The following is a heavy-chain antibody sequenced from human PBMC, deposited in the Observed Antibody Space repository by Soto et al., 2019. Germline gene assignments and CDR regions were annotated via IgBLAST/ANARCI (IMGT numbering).Heavy chain of an antibody. V-gene: IGHV1-3*01. D-gene: IGHD3-16*01. CDR1: GYTFTSYA. J-gene: IGHJ6*02. CDR3: ARDHRRTAAAYYVYGMDV. CDR2: INAGNGNT. Sequence: GASVKVSCKASGYTFTSYAMHWVRQAPGQRLEWMGWINAGNGNTKYSQKFQGRVTITRDTSASTAYMELSSLRSEDTAVYYCARDHRRTAAAYYVYGMDVWGQGTTVTVSS.